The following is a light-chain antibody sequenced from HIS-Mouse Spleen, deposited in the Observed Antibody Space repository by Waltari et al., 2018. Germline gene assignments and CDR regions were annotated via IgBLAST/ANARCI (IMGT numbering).Light chain of an antibody. J-gene: IGLJ1*01. CDR1: SLRSYY. CDR2: GKN. CDR3: NSRDSSGNHYV. V-gene: IGLV3-19*01. Sequence: SSELTQDPAVSVALGQTVRITCQGDSLRSYYASWYQQKPGQAPVLFIYGKNNRPSGIPDRSSGSSSGNTASLTITGAQAEDEADYYCNSRDSSGNHYVFGTGTKVTVL.